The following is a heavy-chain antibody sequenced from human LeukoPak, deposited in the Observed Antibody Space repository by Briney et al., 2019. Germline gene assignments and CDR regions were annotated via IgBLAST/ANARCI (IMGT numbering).Heavy chain of an antibody. V-gene: IGHV3-53*01. CDR1: RFTVSSNY. J-gene: IGHJ6*02. Sequence: GGSLRLSCAASRFTVSSNYMSWVRQAPGKGLEWVSVIYSGGSTYYADSVKGRFTISRDNSKNTLYLQMNSLRAEDTAVYYCARAKKGYYYYGMDVWGQGTTVTVSS. CDR2: IYSGGST. CDR3: ARAKKGYYYYGMDV.